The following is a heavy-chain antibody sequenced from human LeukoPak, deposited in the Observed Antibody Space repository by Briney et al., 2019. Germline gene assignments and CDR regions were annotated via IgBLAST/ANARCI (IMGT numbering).Heavy chain of an antibody. D-gene: IGHD5-18*01. CDR1: GFTFSNSG. J-gene: IGHJ4*02. V-gene: IGHV3-30*18. Sequence: GGSLRLSCAASGFTFSNSGMHWVRQAPGKGLEWVAVISYDGSNKYYADSVKGRFTISRDNSKNTLYLQMNSLRTEDTAIYYCAKDRIQLWSTLVDCWGQGTLVTVSS. CDR3: AKDRIQLWSTLVDC. CDR2: ISYDGSNK.